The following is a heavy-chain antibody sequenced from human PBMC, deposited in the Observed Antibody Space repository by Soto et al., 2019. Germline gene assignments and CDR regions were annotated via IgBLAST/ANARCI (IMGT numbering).Heavy chain of an antibody. CDR1: GAGDTFSNYG. Sequence: QVHLVQSGAEVKSPGSAVKVSCKVSGAGDTFSNYGLNWMRQAPGQGLEWMGGTIPAFGTANYAQKFQGRVTITAYTSTTTAYMELSSLRSDDTAVYYCWRHDKTALPPLDSWGQGTLVSVSS. CDR2: TIPAFGTA. V-gene: IGHV1-69*06. J-gene: IGHJ4*02. CDR3: WRHDKTALPPLDS. D-gene: IGHD1-1*01.